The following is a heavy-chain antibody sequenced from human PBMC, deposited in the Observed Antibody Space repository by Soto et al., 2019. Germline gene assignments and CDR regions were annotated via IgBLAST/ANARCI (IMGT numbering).Heavy chain of an antibody. CDR1: GFSLSTSGVG. V-gene: IGHV2-5*02. Sequence: QITLKESGPTLVKPTQTLTLTCTFSGFSLSTSGVGVGWIRQPPGKALEWLALIYWDDDKRYFPSLKSRLTITKDTSKNQVVLTMTNMDPVDTATYYSARRYGAPGYFDYWGQGTLVTVSS. D-gene: IGHD4-17*01. J-gene: IGHJ4*02. CDR3: ARRYGAPGYFDY. CDR2: IYWDDDK.